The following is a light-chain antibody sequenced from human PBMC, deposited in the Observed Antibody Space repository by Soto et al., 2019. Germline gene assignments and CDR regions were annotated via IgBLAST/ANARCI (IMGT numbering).Light chain of an antibody. CDR3: QQYDGPPLT. CDR2: AAS. V-gene: IGKV3-20*01. Sequence: EIVLTQSPDTLSLSPGERATLFCRASQTRSINSLAWYQQKPGQAPRLLIYAASTRDTGIPDRFNGSGSGTDFALTINRLEPEDFAVYYCQQYDGPPLTFGPGTKVDVK. J-gene: IGKJ3*01. CDR1: QTRSINS.